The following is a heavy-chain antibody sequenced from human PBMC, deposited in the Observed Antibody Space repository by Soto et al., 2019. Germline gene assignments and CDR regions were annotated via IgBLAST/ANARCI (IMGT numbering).Heavy chain of an antibody. CDR1: GGTFSSYA. CDR2: IIPIFGTA. Sequence: QVQLVQSGAEVKKPGSSVKVSCKASGGTFSSYAISWVRQAPGQGLEWMGGIIPIFGTANYAQKFQGRVTISADESTSTAYMELSSLRSEDTAVYYCARGSTVVRGVIIPYYFDYWGQGSLVTVSS. J-gene: IGHJ4*02. CDR3: ARGSTVVRGVIIPYYFDY. V-gene: IGHV1-69*01. D-gene: IGHD3-10*01.